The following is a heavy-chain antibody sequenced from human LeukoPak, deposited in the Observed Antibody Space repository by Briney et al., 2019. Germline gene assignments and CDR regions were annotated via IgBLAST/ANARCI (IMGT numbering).Heavy chain of an antibody. CDR2: ISGSGSTI. D-gene: IGHD3-3*01. CDR3: ARDKLDTIPYN. J-gene: IGHJ4*02. Sequence: GGSLRLSCAASGFTFSDYYMSWIRQAPGKGLEWVSYISGSGSTIYYADSVKGRFTISRDNAKNSLYLQMNSLRAEDTAVYYCARDKLDTIPYNWGQGTLVTVSS. V-gene: IGHV3-11*01. CDR1: GFTFSDYY.